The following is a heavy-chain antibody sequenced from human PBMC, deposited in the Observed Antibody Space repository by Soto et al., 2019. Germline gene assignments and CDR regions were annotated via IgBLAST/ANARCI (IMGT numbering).Heavy chain of an antibody. Sequence: SETLSLTCTVSGGSISSYYWSWIRQPPGKGLEWIGYIYYSGSTNYNPSLKSRVTISVDTSKNQFSLKLSSVTAADTAVYYCARCGSTCSLAFWGQGTLVTVSS. CDR2: IYYSGST. J-gene: IGHJ4*02. D-gene: IGHD2-2*01. CDR3: ARCGSTCSLAF. V-gene: IGHV4-59*01. CDR1: GGSISSYY.